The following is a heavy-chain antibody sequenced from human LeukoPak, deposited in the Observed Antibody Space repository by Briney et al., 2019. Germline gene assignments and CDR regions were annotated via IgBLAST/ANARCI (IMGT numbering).Heavy chain of an antibody. J-gene: IGHJ4*01. Sequence: ASVKVSCKASGYTLTGYYMHWVRQAPGQGLEWMGWINPNSGGTNYAQKFQGRVTMTRDTSISTAYMELSRLRSDDTVVYYCAREVDYYDSSGYDYWGQGTLVTVSS. D-gene: IGHD3-22*01. CDR3: AREVDYYDSSGYDY. CDR2: INPNSGGT. V-gene: IGHV1-2*02. CDR1: GYTLTGYY.